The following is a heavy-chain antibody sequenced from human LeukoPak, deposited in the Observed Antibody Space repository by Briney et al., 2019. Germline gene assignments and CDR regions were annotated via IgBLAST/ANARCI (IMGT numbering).Heavy chain of an antibody. CDR2: IHYSGST. V-gene: IGHV4-59*01. Sequence: SETLSLTCTVSGGSISSYYWSWIRQPPGKGLEWIGYIHYSGSTSYNPSLKSRVTISVDTSKNQFSLRLSSVTAADTAVYYCARGITVGWANYFDYWGQGTLVTVSS. CDR1: GGSISSYY. CDR3: ARGITVGWANYFDY. J-gene: IGHJ4*02. D-gene: IGHD4-11*01.